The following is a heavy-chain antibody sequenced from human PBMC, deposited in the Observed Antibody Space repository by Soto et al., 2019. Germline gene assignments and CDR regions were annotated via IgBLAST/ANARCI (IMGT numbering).Heavy chain of an antibody. CDR3: ARDHCTTTNCYTSIYYYGMDV. Sequence: GASVKVSCKASGYIFTTFDINWVRQATGQGLEWVGWMNPNSGYTGYAQKFQGRVTMTRSTSISTAYMELSSLRSEDTAVYYCARDHCTTTNCYTSIYYYGMDVWGQGTTVTVSS. D-gene: IGHD2-2*02. CDR1: GYIFTTFD. J-gene: IGHJ6*02. V-gene: IGHV1-8*01. CDR2: MNPNSGYT.